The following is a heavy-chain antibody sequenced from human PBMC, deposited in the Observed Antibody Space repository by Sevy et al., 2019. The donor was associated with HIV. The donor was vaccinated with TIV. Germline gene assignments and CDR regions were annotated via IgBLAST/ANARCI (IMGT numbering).Heavy chain of an antibody. Sequence: GGSLRLSCAASGFTFSSYAMSWVRQAPGKGLEWVSYISSSSTIYYADSVKGRFTISRDNAKNSLYLQMNSLRDEDTAVYYCARGKRRDGYNYSYWGQGTLVTVSS. D-gene: IGHD5-12*01. CDR2: ISSSSTI. CDR3: ARGKRRDGYNYSY. CDR1: GFTFSSYA. J-gene: IGHJ4*02. V-gene: IGHV3-48*02.